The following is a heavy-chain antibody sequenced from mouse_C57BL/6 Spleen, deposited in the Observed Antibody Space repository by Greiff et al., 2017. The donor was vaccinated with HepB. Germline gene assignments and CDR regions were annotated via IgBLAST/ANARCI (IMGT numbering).Heavy chain of an antibody. Sequence: ESGPGLVKPSQSLSLTCSVTGYSITSGYYWNWIRQFPGNKLEWMGYISYDGSNNYNPSLKNRISITRDTSKNQFFLKLNSVTTEDTATYYCARDQYYYGSSYAMDYWGQGTSVTVSS. CDR1: GYSITSGYY. J-gene: IGHJ4*01. V-gene: IGHV3-6*01. CDR3: ARDQYYYGSSYAMDY. CDR2: ISYDGSN. D-gene: IGHD1-1*01.